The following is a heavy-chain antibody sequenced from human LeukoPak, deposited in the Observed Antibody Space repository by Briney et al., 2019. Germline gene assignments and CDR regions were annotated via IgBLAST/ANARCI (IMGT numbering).Heavy chain of an antibody. CDR3: AREDRVAAGATSWFDP. CDR1: GGSISSGGYY. Sequence: SETLSLTRNVSGGSISSGGYYWSWIRQHPGKGLEWIGYIFYSGSTYYNPSLKSRVTISVDTSNNQFSLKLRSVTAADTAVYYCAREDRVAAGATSWFDPWGQGTLVTVSS. J-gene: IGHJ5*02. D-gene: IGHD6-13*01. V-gene: IGHV4-31*03. CDR2: IFYSGST.